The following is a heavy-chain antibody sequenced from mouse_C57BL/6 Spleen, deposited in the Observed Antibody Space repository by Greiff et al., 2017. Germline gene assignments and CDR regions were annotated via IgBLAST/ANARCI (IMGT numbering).Heavy chain of an antibody. J-gene: IGHJ4*01. D-gene: IGHD4-1*01. CDR3: ARITGTRYYAMDY. CDR1: GYTFTSYW. V-gene: IGHV1-52*01. Sequence: VQLQQPGAELVRPGSSVKLSCKASGYTFTSYWMHWVKQRPLQGLEWIGNIYPSDSETHYNQKFKDKATLTVDKSSSTASMQRSILTSEDSAVYDCARITGTRYYAMDYWGQGTSVTVSS. CDR2: IYPSDSET.